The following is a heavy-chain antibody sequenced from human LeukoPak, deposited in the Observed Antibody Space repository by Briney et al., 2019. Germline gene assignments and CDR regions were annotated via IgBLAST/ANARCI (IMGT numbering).Heavy chain of an antibody. Sequence: GGSLRLSCTASGFTFSSHWMTWVRQPPGKGLEWVANIKEDGSVKYYVDSVKGRFTISRDNTKNALYLRMNSLRADDTAVYFCARDLTIDYWGQGTLVTVSS. CDR1: GFTFSSHW. CDR2: IKEDGSVK. CDR3: ARDLTIDY. V-gene: IGHV3-7*03. J-gene: IGHJ4*02. D-gene: IGHD2-2*01.